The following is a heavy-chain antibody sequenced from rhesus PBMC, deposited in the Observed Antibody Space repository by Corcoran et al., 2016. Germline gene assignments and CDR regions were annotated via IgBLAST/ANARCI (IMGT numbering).Heavy chain of an antibody. V-gene: IGHV4-173*01. CDR1: GGSISSYY. CDR3: ARLTISGTTSYFDC. D-gene: IGHD1-14*01. J-gene: IGHJ4*01. CDR2: ISGSGGST. Sequence: QLQLQESGPGLVRPSETLSLTCAVSGGSISSYYWSWIRQPPGTGLEWIERISGSGGSTDYNPSRKSRVTISTDTSKNQFSLKLSSVTAADTAVYYCARLTISGTTSYFDCWGQGVLVTVSS.